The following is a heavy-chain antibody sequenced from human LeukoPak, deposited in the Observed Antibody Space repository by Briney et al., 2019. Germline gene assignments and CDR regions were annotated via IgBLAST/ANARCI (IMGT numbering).Heavy chain of an antibody. CDR1: GYSFTSYW. J-gene: IGHJ6*02. V-gene: IGHV5-51*01. Sequence: GESLKISCKGSGYSFTSYWIGWVRQMPGKGLEWMGIIYPGDSDTRYSPSFKGQVTISADKSISTAYLQWSSLKASDTAMYYCATRYCSGGSCYVVWGQGTTVTVSS. D-gene: IGHD2-15*01. CDR2: IYPGDSDT. CDR3: ATRYCSGGSCYVV.